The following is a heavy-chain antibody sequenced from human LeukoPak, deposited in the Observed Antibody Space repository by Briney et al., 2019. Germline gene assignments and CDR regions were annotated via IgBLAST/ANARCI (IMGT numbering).Heavy chain of an antibody. D-gene: IGHD2-21*02. V-gene: IGHV3-74*01. CDR3: ARGGYSYCGGDCYLWYFDN. Sequence: QPGGSLRLSCAASGFTFSSYWMEWVRQAPGKGLVWVSHISPDGSSTTYADSVKGRFTISRDNAKNTLYLQMNTLRAEDTAVYYCARGGYSYCGGDCYLWYFDNWGQGTLVSVSS. CDR2: ISPDGSST. CDR1: GFTFSSYW. J-gene: IGHJ4*02.